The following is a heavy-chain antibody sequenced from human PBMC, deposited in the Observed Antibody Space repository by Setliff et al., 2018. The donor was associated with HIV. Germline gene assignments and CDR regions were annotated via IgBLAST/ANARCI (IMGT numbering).Heavy chain of an antibody. CDR3: TRHYGSGTYCLAY. V-gene: IGHV3-7*01. CDR1: GFTFRTSW. Sequence: PGGSLRLSCTASGFTFRTSWMSWVRQAPGKGLEWVANINEHGSETNYVDSVKGRFTISRDNAKNSLYLQMNSLGAEDTAVYYCTRHYGSGTYCLAYWGQGTLVTVSS. D-gene: IGHD3-10*01. J-gene: IGHJ4*02. CDR2: INEHGSET.